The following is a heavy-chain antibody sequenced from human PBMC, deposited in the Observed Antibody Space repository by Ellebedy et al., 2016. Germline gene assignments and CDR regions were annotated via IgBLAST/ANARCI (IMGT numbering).Heavy chain of an antibody. V-gene: IGHV3-64*01. CDR3: ARYQYENGWSDY. Sequence: GGSLRLSCAASGFSFSSYAMNWVRQAPGKGLEVVSVISSNGESTYYAKSVKGRFTISRDNYKNTLYLQMGSLRPEDMALYYCARYQYENGWSDYWGQGTLVTVSS. CDR1: GFSFSSYA. D-gene: IGHD6-19*01. J-gene: IGHJ4*02. CDR2: ISSNGEST.